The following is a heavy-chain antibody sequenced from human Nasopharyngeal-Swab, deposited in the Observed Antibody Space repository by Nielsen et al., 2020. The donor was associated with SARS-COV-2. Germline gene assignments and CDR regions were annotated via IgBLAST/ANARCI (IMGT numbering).Heavy chain of an antibody. CDR1: GFTFCSYS. V-gene: IGHV3-21*01. CDR3: ANAQTD. J-gene: IGHJ4*02. CDR2: ISSSSSYI. Sequence: GEALKISCAASGFTFCSYSMNWVRQAPGKGLEWVSSISSSSSYIYYADSVKGRFTISRDNAKNSLYLQMNSLRAEDTAVYYCANAQTDWGQGTLVTVSS. D-gene: IGHD2-2*01.